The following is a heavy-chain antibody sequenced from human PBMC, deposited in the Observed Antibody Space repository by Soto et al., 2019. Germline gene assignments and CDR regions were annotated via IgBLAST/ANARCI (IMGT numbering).Heavy chain of an antibody. Sequence: QVQLQQWGAGLLKPSETLSLNCAVTGGSLSGYYWSWIRQPPGKGLEWIGEVKDGGHTNYSPSLRGRVTISSDTSNKQFSLRLTSVTAADTGVYYCARGQEGVVATHWDQGSLVTVSS. CDR1: GGSLSGYY. CDR2: VKDGGHT. CDR3: ARGQEGVVATH. V-gene: IGHV4-34*01. J-gene: IGHJ4*02. D-gene: IGHD5-12*01.